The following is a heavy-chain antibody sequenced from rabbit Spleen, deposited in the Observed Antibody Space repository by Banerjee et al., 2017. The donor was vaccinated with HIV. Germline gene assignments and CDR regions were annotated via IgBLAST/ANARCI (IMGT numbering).Heavy chain of an antibody. CDR2: MNTNTDNA. Sequence: QEQLEESGGDLVKPEGSLTLTCAASGFSFSNNHEMCWVRQAPGKGLDWIACMNTNTDNAVYANCAKGRFANAKTSSTTVTLQMTSLTAAYTATYFCARELAGFIGWNFHLWGPGTLVTVS. V-gene: IGHV1S45*01. CDR1: GFSFSNNHE. D-gene: IGHD4-1*01. CDR3: ARELAGFIGWNFHL. J-gene: IGHJ6*01.